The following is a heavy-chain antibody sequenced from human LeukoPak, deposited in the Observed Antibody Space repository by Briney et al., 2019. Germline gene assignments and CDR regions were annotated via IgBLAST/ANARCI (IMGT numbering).Heavy chain of an antibody. CDR1: GGSISSSNW. CDR2: IYHSGST. CDR3: AVGGVYLRGGAEAFDI. Sequence: SETLSLTCAVSGGSISSSNWWSWVRPPPGKGLEWIGEIYHSGSTNYNPSLKSRVTISVDKSKNQFSLKLSSVTAADTAVYYCAVGGVYLRGGAEAFDIWGQGTMVTVSS. D-gene: IGHD3-10*01. J-gene: IGHJ3*02. V-gene: IGHV4-4*02.